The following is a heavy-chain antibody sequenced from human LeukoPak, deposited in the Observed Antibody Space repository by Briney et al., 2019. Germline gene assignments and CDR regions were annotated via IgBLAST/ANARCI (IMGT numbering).Heavy chain of an antibody. CDR1: GGTFSSYA. Sequence: SVKVSCKASGGTFSSYAISWVRQAPGQGLEWMGRIIPILGIANYAQKFQGRVTITADKSTSTAYMELSSLRSEDTAVYYCARLLSPFGGVDDYWGQGTLVTVSS. J-gene: IGHJ4*02. CDR3: ARLLSPFGGVDDY. CDR2: IIPILGIA. D-gene: IGHD3-16*01. V-gene: IGHV1-69*04.